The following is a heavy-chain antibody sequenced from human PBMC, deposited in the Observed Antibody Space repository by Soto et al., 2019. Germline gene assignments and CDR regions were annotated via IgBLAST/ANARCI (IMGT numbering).Heavy chain of an antibody. V-gene: IGHV3-23*04. J-gene: IGHJ4*02. Sequence: EVQLVDSGGGLVQPGGSLRLSCAASGFIFSNYVMSWVRQAPGKGLEWVSSISYSGGPSYYADSVKGRFTISSDNSKNTLYLQMNSLRAEDTAIYYCAKRPRALLTFDYWGQGTLVTVSS. CDR2: ISYSGGPS. CDR3: AKRPRALLTFDY. CDR1: GFIFSNYV. D-gene: IGHD1-26*01.